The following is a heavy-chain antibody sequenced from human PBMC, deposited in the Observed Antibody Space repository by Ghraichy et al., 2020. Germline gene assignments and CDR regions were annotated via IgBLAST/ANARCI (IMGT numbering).Heavy chain of an antibody. D-gene: IGHD1-26*01. J-gene: IGHJ4*02. CDR1: GFTFSSYA. CDR2: ISYDGSNK. V-gene: IGHV3-30-3*01. Sequence: GGSLRLSCAASGFTFSSYAMHWVRQAPGKGLEWVAVISYDGSNKYDADSVQGRFTISRDNSKNTLYLQMNRLGAEDTAVYYCARKGARQPSPLDYWGQGTLVTVSS. CDR3: ARKGARQPSPLDY.